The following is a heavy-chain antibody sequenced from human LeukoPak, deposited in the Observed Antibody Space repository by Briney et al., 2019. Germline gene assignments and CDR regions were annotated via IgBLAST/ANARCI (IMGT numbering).Heavy chain of an antibody. V-gene: IGHV3-33*01. J-gene: IGHJ4*02. CDR3: ARTPYSNYERDYGDKYYFDY. Sequence: GGSLRLSCAASGFTFSSYGMHGGRQAPGKGLEWGAVIWYEGSNKYYADSVKGRFTTSRDNSKNTLYLQMNSLRAEDTAVYYCARTPYSNYERDYGDKYYFDYWGQGTLVTVSS. CDR1: GFTFSSYG. CDR2: IWYEGSNK. D-gene: IGHD4-17*01.